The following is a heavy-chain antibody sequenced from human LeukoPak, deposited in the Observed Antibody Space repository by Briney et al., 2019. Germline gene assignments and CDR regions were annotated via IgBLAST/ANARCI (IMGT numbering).Heavy chain of an antibody. Sequence: GGSLRLSCAASGFTFTSYGMNWVRQAPGKGLEWVAFIRYDGSKKYSADSVKGRFTISRDNSKNTLYLQMNSLRAEDTAVYYCAREGYDSSGTSFDYWGQGTLVTVSS. V-gene: IGHV3-30*02. J-gene: IGHJ4*02. CDR3: AREGYDSSGTSFDY. D-gene: IGHD3-22*01. CDR1: GFTFTSYG. CDR2: IRYDGSKK.